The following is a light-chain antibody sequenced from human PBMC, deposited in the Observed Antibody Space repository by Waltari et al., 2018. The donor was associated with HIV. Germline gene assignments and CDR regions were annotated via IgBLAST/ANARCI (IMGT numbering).Light chain of an antibody. V-gene: IGLV3-25*03. CDR1: ALHMQS. Sequence: SYELTQPPSLSVSPGQTARITCSGDALHMQSGYWYQQKPGQAPVLVIYKDSERSSGIPERFSGSSSGTTVTLTISGAQAEDEAAYFCQSTDRSGSYIIFGGGTKLTVL. CDR2: KDS. CDR3: QSTDRSGSYII. J-gene: IGLJ2*01.